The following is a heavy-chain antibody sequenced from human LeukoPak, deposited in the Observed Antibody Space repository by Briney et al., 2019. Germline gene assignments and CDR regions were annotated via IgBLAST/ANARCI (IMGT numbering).Heavy chain of an antibody. V-gene: IGHV4-4*02. J-gene: IGHJ4*02. CDR3: ARAFSSGYSSSFDY. Sequence: PSETLSLTCAVSGGSISSSNWWSWVRQPPGKGLEWIGEIYHSGSTNYNPSLKSRVTISVDKSKNQFSLKLSSVTAADTAVYYCARAFSSGYSSSFDYWGQGTLVTVSS. CDR2: IYHSGST. CDR1: GGSISSSNW. D-gene: IGHD3-22*01.